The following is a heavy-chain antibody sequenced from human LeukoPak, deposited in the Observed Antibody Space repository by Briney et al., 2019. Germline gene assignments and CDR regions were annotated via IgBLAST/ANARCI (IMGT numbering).Heavy chain of an antibody. J-gene: IGHJ4*02. CDR1: GFTFRSSV. Sequence: GGSPRLSCAASGFTFRSSVISWVRQAPGKGLEWVSTIDDDSYYADSVKARFTISRDKSKRTLFLQMNSLSAEDTAVYYCVTEGWIYWGRGMLVTVSS. D-gene: IGHD5-12*01. CDR3: VTEGWIY. CDR2: IDDDS. V-gene: IGHV3-23*01.